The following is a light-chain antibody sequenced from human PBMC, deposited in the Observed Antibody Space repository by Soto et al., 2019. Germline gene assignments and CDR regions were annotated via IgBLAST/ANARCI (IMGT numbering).Light chain of an antibody. V-gene: IGLV1-44*01. CDR1: SSNIGTNT. J-gene: IGLJ2*01. CDR2: SNN. CDR3: SAWDDSLNGHMV. Sequence: QSVLTQPPSASGTPGQRVTISCSGSSSNIGTNTVSWYKQVSGMAPKLLIYSNNQRPSGVPDRVSGSKSGTSASLAISGLQSEDEADYFCSAWDDSLNGHMVFGGGTKLTVL.